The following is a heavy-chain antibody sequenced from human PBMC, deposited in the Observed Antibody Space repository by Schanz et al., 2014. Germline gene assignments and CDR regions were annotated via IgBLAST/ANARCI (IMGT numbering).Heavy chain of an antibody. V-gene: IGHV1-18*04. CDR3: ASSGAGYSSSWDFDY. D-gene: IGHD6-13*01. J-gene: IGHJ4*02. Sequence: QVQLVQSGAEVKKPGSSMKVSCKASGGTFSTYPISWVRQAPGQGLEWMGWITAYNGDTNYALKLQGRVTMTTDTSTGTAYMELRSLRSEDTAVYYCASSGAGYSSSWDFDYWGQGTLVTVSS. CDR1: GGTFSTYP. CDR2: ITAYNGDT.